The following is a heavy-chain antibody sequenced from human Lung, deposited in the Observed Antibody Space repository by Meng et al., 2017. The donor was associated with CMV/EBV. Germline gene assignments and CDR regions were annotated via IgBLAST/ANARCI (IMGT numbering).Heavy chain of an antibody. D-gene: IGHD2-2*01. Sequence: GEXXKISCAASGFTFSSYAMSWVRQAPGKGLEWVSAISGSGGSTYYADSVKGRFTISRDNSKNTLYLQMNSLRAEDTAVYYCAKDPVPAALYYFDYWGQGTXVTISS. J-gene: IGHJ4*02. V-gene: IGHV3-23*01. CDR3: AKDPVPAALYYFDY. CDR2: ISGSGGST. CDR1: GFTFSSYA.